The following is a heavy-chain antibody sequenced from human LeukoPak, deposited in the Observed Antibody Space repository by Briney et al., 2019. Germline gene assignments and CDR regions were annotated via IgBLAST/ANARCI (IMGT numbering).Heavy chain of an antibody. Sequence: ASVKVSCKVSGYTLTELSMHWVRQAPGKGLEWMGGFDPEDGETIYAQKFQGRVTMTEDTSTDTAYMELSSLRSEDTALYYCASGTVGYNYGDAFDIWGQGTMVTVSS. J-gene: IGHJ3*02. D-gene: IGHD5-24*01. CDR3: ASGTVGYNYGDAFDI. CDR1: GYTLTELS. V-gene: IGHV1-24*01. CDR2: FDPEDGET.